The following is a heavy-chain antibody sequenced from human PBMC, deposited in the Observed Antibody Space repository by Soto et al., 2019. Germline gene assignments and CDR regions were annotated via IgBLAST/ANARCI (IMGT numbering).Heavy chain of an antibody. CDR2: LSWNSGNI. CDR3: VKDSGDRDYFDY. V-gene: IGHV3-9*01. J-gene: IGHJ4*02. Sequence: GGSLRLSCAASGFTFDDYAMHWVRQAPGKGLEWVSGLSWNSGNIAYVDSVKGRFTISRDNAKNSLYLQMNSLRAEDTALYYCVKDSGDRDYFDYWGQGTLVTVSS. CDR1: GFTFDDYA. D-gene: IGHD3-10*01.